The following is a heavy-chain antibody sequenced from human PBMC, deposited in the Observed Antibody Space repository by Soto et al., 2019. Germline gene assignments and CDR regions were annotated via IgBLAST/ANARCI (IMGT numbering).Heavy chain of an antibody. CDR1: GYSFFDYG. CDR2: ISTFNGDT. CDR3: ARDESGQMATIDQ. D-gene: IGHD5-12*01. V-gene: IGHV1-18*01. J-gene: IGHJ4*02. Sequence: ASVKVSCKASGYSFFDYGITWVRQAPGQGLEWMGWISTFNGDTNYAQQFQGRVTMTTDASTSTGYMELRSLRSDDTAVYYCARDESGQMATIDQWGQGTLVTVSS.